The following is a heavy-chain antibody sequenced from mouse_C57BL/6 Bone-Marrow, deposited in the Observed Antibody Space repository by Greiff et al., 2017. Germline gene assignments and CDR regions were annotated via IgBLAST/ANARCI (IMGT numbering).Heavy chain of an antibody. CDR2: ISNGGGST. V-gene: IGHV5-12*01. D-gene: IGHD2-13*01. Sequence: EVQVVESGGGLVQPGGSLKLSCAASGFTFSDYYMYWVRQTPEKRLEWVAYISNGGGSTYYPDTVKGRFTISRDNAKNTLYLQMSRLKSEDTAMYYCARHGDYGNYFDYWGQGTTLTVSS. J-gene: IGHJ2*01. CDR3: ARHGDYGNYFDY. CDR1: GFTFSDYY.